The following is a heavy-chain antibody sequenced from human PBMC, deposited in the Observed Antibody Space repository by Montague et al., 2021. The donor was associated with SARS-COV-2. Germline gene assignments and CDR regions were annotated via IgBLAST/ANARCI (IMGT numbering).Heavy chain of an antibody. CDR2: IYYSGTT. V-gene: IGHV4-39*01. CDR3: ARPLVRGVPKAFDI. D-gene: IGHD3-10*01. CDR1: GGSITRNYY. J-gene: IGHJ3*02. Sequence: SETRSLTCTVSGGSITRNYYWGWIRQPPGKGLEWVGNIYYSGTTFINPSLESRVTISVDASKNQLSLNLTSVTAADTAVYYCARPLVRGVPKAFDIWGQGALVIVSS.